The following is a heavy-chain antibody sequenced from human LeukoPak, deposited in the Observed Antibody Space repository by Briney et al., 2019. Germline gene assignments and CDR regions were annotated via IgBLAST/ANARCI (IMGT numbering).Heavy chain of an antibody. D-gene: IGHD3-22*01. CDR2: IYYTGST. J-gene: IGHJ4*02. Sequence: SETLSLTCTVSGGSISSGDCYWSWIRQPPGKGLEWIGYIYYTGSTYYNPSLKSRVTISVDTSKNQFSLKLSSVTAADTAVYYCARARVNYDSSGYYLDYWGQGTLVTVSS. CDR3: ARARVNYDSSGYYLDY. CDR1: GGSISSGDCY. V-gene: IGHV4-30-4*01.